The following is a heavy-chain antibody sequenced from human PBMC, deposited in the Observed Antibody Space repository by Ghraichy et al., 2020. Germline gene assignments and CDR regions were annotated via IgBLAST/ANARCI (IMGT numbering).Heavy chain of an antibody. D-gene: IGHD1-26*01. V-gene: IGHV3-53*01. Sequence: GESLNISCAASGFTVSSNYMSWVRQAPGKGLEWVSVIYSGGSTYYADSVKGRFTISRDNSKNTLYLQMNSLRAEDTAVYYCAVSGNYYYYYGMDVWGQGTTVTVSS. J-gene: IGHJ6*02. CDR2: IYSGGST. CDR1: GFTVSSNY. CDR3: AVSGNYYYYYGMDV.